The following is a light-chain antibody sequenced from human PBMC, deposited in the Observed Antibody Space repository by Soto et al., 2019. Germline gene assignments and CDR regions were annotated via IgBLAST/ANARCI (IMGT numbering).Light chain of an antibody. J-gene: IGKJ4*01. CDR2: AVS. Sequence: DIQMTQFPSSLSASVGDRVTITCRASQDVSSHLAWFQQRPGNAPKSLIYAVSNLYSGVPSRFSGSGSGSTYTLTINDLQPEDVATYFCQQLKFYPLTFAGGTKVVI. V-gene: IGKV1-16*01. CDR3: QQLKFYPLT. CDR1: QDVSSH.